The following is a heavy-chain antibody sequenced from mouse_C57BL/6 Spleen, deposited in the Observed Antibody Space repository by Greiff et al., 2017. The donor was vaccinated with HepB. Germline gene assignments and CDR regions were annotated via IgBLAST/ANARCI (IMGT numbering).Heavy chain of an antibody. CDR1: GYTFTSYW. Sequence: VQLQQPGAELVKPGASVKMSCKASGYTFTSYWITWVKQRPGQGLEWIGDIYPGSGSTNYNEKFKSKATLTVDTSSSTAYMQLSSLTSEDSAVYYCARGEDSSGYGYAMDYWGQGTSVTVSS. D-gene: IGHD3-2*02. CDR3: ARGEDSSGYGYAMDY. J-gene: IGHJ4*01. V-gene: IGHV1-55*01. CDR2: IYPGSGST.